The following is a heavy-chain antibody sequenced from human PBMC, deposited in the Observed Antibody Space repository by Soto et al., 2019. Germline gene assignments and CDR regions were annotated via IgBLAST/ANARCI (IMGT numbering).Heavy chain of an antibody. Sequence: GGSLRLSCAASGFTFSSYSMNWVRQAPGKGLEWVSSISSSSSYIYYADSVKGRFTISRDNAKNSLYLQMDSLRAEDTAVYYCARDSRWDWFDPWGQGTLVTVSS. J-gene: IGHJ5*02. CDR1: GFTFSSYS. D-gene: IGHD3-16*01. CDR2: ISSSSSYI. CDR3: ARDSRWDWFDP. V-gene: IGHV3-21*01.